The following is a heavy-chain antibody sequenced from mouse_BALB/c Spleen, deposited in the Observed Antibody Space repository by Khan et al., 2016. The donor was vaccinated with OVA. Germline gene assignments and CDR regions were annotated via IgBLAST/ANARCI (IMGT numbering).Heavy chain of an antibody. V-gene: IGHV1-85*01. CDR3: ARHYYGSTLYWYFDV. CDR2: IFPGDGSS. CDR1: GYTFTSYD. J-gene: IGHJ1*01. D-gene: IGHD1-1*01. Sequence: QVQLQQSGAELVKPGASVKLSCKASGYTFTSYDINWVRQRPEQGLEWIGWIFPGDGSSKYNDKFKGKATLTTDKSSSAAYMQLSGLTSEDSAVYFCARHYYGSTLYWYFDVGGAGTTVTVSS.